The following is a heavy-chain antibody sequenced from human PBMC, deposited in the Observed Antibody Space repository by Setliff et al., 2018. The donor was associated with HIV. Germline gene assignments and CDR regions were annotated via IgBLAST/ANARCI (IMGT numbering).Heavy chain of an antibody. D-gene: IGHD1-1*01. J-gene: IGHJ4*02. CDR2: ISSSGNT. Sequence: SETLSLTCTVSGGSISSTSYYRGWIRQPPGTGLEWIGSISSSGNTYYNASLKSRVTISLDTSKNHFSLKLSSVAAADTAVYYCARRYHDASGFYNSWGQGVLVTVSS. CDR1: GGSISSTSYY. V-gene: IGHV4-39*02. CDR3: ARRYHDASGFYNS.